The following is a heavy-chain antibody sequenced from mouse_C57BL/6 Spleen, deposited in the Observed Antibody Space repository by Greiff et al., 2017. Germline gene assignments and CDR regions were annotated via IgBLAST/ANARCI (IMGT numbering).Heavy chain of an antibody. CDR2: IDPSDSYT. CDR3: AKNWDGGTWFAY. D-gene: IGHD4-1*01. J-gene: IGHJ3*01. CDR1: GYTFTSYW. Sequence: QVQLQQPGAELVKPGASVKLSCKASGYTFTSYWMQWVKQRPGQGLEWIGEIDPSDSYTNYNQKFKGKATLTVDTSSSTAYMQLSSLTSEDSAVYYCAKNWDGGTWFAYWGQGTLVTVSA. V-gene: IGHV1-50*01.